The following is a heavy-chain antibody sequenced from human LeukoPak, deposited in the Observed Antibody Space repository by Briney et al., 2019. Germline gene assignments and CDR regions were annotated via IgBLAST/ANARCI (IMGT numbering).Heavy chain of an antibody. J-gene: IGHJ4*02. CDR1: GFALSIYG. Sequence: GGSLRLSCIASGFALSIYGMHWVRQAPGKGLDWVAFVRYDGSNEYYADSVKGRFTISRDNSKHTLYLQMNSLRVEDTAVYSCARESNGGYHSGGPKYWGLGTLVTVSS. V-gene: IGHV3-30*02. D-gene: IGHD5-12*01. CDR2: VRYDGSNE. CDR3: ARESNGGYHSGGPKY.